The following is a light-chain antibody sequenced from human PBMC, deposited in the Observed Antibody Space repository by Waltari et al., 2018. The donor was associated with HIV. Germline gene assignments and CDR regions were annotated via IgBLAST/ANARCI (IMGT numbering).Light chain of an antibody. CDR1: NSDVGAYNY. V-gene: IGLV2-11*01. Sequence: QSALPQPRSVSGSPGQSVTMSCTGTNSDVGAYNYVSWYQQYPGKAPRRIVPDVTQRPSVVPDLFSGSKSGNTASLTIAWLQAEDEADYYCCSYAGSYTWVFGEGTKLTVL. CDR2: DVT. J-gene: IGLJ3*02. CDR3: CSYAGSYTWV.